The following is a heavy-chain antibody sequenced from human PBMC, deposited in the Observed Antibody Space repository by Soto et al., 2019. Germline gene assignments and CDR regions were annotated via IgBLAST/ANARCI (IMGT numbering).Heavy chain of an antibody. Sequence: SETLSLTCTVSGGSITNYYWNWIRQPPGKGLEWIADFFYSGITNSNPSLRSRVTISVDTSKNQFSLRLTSVTAADTAVYYCAILPYYDIFTRYYYFDHWSQGTLVTVSS. D-gene: IGHD3-9*01. CDR3: AILPYYDIFTRYYYFDH. V-gene: IGHV4-59*01. CDR2: FFYSGIT. J-gene: IGHJ4*02. CDR1: GGSITNYY.